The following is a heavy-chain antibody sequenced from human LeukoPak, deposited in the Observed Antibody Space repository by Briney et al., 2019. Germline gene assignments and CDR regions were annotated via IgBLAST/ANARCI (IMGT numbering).Heavy chain of an antibody. Sequence: SETLSLTCTVSGGSISSYYWSWIRQPPGKGLEWIGYIYYSGSTNYNPSLKSRVTISVDTSKNQFSLKLSSVTAADTAVYYCAREPGITGTPAQAGGFDPWGQGTLVTVSS. J-gene: IGHJ5*02. V-gene: IGHV4-59*01. CDR3: AREPGITGTPAQAGGFDP. CDR1: GGSISSYY. CDR2: IYYSGST. D-gene: IGHD1-20*01.